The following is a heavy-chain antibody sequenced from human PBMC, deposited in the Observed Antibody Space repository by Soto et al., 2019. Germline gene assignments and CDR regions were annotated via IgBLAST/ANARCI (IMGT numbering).Heavy chain of an antibody. CDR3: ARRDNWNDRPFDY. D-gene: IGHD1-1*01. CDR2: IHPGGSDT. CDR1: GYFFTSYW. Sequence: GESLEISCEGSGYFFTSYWIGWVRQMPGKGLEWMGIIHPGGSDTRYSPSFQGQVTISVDMSINTAYLEWSSLKASDTAIYYCARRDNWNDRPFDYWGLGTLVTVSS. J-gene: IGHJ4*02. V-gene: IGHV5-51*01.